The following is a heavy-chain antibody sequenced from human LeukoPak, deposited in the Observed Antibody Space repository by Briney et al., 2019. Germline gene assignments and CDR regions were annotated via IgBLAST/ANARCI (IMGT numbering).Heavy chain of an antibody. CDR1: GYNFTNYW. D-gene: IGHD6-19*01. V-gene: IGHV5-51*01. CDR2: IFGDDSDT. CDR3: ARRGRYSSGRGEFDY. J-gene: IGHJ4*02. Sequence: GESLKISCKGSGYNFTNYWIGWVRQVPGKGLECMGIIFGDDSDTRYSPSFQGQVTITAEKSISTAYLQWNSLKASDTAMYYCARRGRYSSGRGEFDYWGQGTLVTVSS.